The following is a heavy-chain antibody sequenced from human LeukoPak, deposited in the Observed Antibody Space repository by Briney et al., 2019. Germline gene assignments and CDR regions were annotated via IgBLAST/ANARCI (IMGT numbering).Heavy chain of an antibody. J-gene: IGHJ4*02. V-gene: IGHV4-34*01. CDR2: INHSGST. Sequence: PSETLSLTCAVYGGSFSGYYWSWIRQPPGKGLEWIGEINHSGSTNYNPSLKSRVTISVDTSKNQFSLKLSSVAAADTAVYYCARVVYSGSYYGFDYWGQGTLVTVSS. D-gene: IGHD1-26*01. CDR1: GGSFSGYY. CDR3: ARVVYSGSYYGFDY.